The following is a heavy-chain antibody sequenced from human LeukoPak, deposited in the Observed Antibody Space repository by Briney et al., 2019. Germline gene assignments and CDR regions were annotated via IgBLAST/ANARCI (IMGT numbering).Heavy chain of an antibody. D-gene: IGHD6-13*01. CDR1: GGSISSYY. J-gene: IGHJ4*02. CDR2: IYYSGNT. CDR3: ASVQPATERSSSHFDY. Sequence: SETLSLTCTVSGGSISSYYWSWIRQSPGKGLERIGYIYYSGNTNYNPSLKSRVTISVDASKNQFSLQLTSVTATDTAVYYRASVQPATERSSSHFDYWGQGTLVTVSS. V-gene: IGHV4-59*08.